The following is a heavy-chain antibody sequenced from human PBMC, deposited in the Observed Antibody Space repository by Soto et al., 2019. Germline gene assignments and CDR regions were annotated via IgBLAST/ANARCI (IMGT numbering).Heavy chain of an antibody. J-gene: IGHJ4*02. CDR1: GFTFSSYA. V-gene: IGHV3-23*01. CDR3: AKGRDYGGNYRDY. Sequence: EVQLLESGGGLVQPGGSLRLSCAASGFTFSSYAMSWVRQAPGKGLEWVSAISGSVGTTNTYYAYSVKGRFTISRDNSQNTLYLHMTSLRAEDTAVYYCAKGRDYGGNYRDYWGQGTLVTVSS. CDR2: ISGSVGTTNT. D-gene: IGHD4-17*01.